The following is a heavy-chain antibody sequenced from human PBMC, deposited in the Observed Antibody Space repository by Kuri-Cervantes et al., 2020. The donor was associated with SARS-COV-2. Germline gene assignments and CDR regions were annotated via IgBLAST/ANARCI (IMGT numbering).Heavy chain of an antibody. CDR2: IYHSGST. CDR1: GYSISSGYY. J-gene: IGHJ3*02. CDR3: ARIVGNDAFDI. V-gene: IGHV4-38-2*02. D-gene: IGHD2-21*01. Sequence: GSLRLSCTVSGYSISSGYYWGWIRQPPGKGLEWIGSIYHSGSTYYNPSLKSRVTISVDTSKSQFSLKLSSVTAADTAVYYCARIVGNDAFDIWGQGTMVTVSS.